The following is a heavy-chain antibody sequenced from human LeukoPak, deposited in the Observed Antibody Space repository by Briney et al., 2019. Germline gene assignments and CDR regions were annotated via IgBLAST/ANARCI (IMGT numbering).Heavy chain of an antibody. Sequence: GGSLRLSCAASGFTVSSNYMSWVRQAPGKGLGWVSVIYSGGSTYYADSVKGRFTISRDNSKNTLYLQMNSLRAEETAVYYCARGASGPWGNWFDPWGQGTLVTVSS. CDR1: GFTVSSNY. D-gene: IGHD6-25*01. CDR3: ARGASGPWGNWFDP. V-gene: IGHV3-53*01. CDR2: IYSGGST. J-gene: IGHJ5*02.